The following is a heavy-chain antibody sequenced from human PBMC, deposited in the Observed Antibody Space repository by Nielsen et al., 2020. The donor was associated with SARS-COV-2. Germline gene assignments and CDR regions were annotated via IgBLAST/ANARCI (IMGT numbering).Heavy chain of an antibody. CDR1: GFTFRSYG. V-gene: IGHV3-23*01. J-gene: IGHJ4*02. Sequence: GESLKISCAASGFTFRSYGMSWVRQAPGKGLEWVSTISGSGSSSYYSDSVKGRFTISRDNFKNTLYLQMASLRAEDTAIYYCARDPLFDVVLVSEDYWGQGTLVTVSS. CDR2: ISGSGSSS. D-gene: IGHD2-2*01. CDR3: ARDPLFDVVLVSEDY.